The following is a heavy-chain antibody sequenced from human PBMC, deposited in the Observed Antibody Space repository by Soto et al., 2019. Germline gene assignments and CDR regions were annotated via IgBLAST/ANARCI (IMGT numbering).Heavy chain of an antibody. CDR1: GGSISSYY. V-gene: IGHV4-4*07. D-gene: IGHD6-13*01. J-gene: IGHJ5*02. CDR3: ARGLRAYSSSWYYGWFDP. Sequence: SEPLSLTCTVSGGSISSYYWSWIRQPAGKGLEWIGRIYTSGSTNYNPSLKSRVTMSVDTSKNQFSLKLSSVTAADTAVYYCARGLRAYSSSWYYGWFDPWGQGTLVTVSS. CDR2: IYTSGST.